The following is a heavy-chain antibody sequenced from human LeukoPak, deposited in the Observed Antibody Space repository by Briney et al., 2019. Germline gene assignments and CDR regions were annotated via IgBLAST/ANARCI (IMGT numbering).Heavy chain of an antibody. D-gene: IGHD3-10*01. CDR3: ARGTSASLLLWFGELDY. J-gene: IGHJ4*02. CDR2: IKQDGSEK. V-gene: IGHV3-7*03. CDR1: GFTFSSYW. Sequence: PGGSLRLSCAASGFTFSSYWMSWVRQAPGKVLEWVANIKQDGSEKYYVDSVKGRFTISRDNAKNSLYLQMNSLRAEDTAVYYCARGTSASLLLWFGELDYWGQGTLVTVSS.